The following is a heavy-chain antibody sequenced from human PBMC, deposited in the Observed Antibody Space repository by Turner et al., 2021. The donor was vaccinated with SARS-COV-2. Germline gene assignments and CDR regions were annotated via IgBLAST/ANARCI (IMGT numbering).Heavy chain of an antibody. CDR2: IVPTFSRT. V-gene: IGHV1-69*04. J-gene: IGHJ4*02. Sequence: VQLVQSGAEGKKPGSSVKVSCKASGDTFRNYAINWVRQAPGQGLEWMGRIVPTFSRTNYAQDFQGRVTITADKSSNTLNMELSSLRSDDTAVYYCAREGSALDYWGQGTLVTVSS. CDR1: GDTFRNYA. CDR3: AREGSALDY.